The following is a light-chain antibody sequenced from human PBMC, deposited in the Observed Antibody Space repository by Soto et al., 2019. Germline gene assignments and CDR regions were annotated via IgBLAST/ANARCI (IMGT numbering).Light chain of an antibody. V-gene: IGKV1-33*01. CDR2: DAS. Sequence: IQMTQSPSSLSASVGDRVTITCQASQDIAKNLNWYQQKPGKAPKLLIYDASSLQTGVPSRFSGSGSATHFTFTISSLQSEDIETYYCQQYDNLLPITFGQGTRLEIK. CDR3: QQYDNLLPIT. CDR1: QDIAKN. J-gene: IGKJ5*01.